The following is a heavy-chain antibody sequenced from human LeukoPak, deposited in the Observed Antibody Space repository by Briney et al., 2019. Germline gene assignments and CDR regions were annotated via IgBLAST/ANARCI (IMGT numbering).Heavy chain of an antibody. CDR1: GFTFSSYA. D-gene: IGHD3-3*01. CDR3: ARVLRFLEWFYYYGMDV. V-gene: IGHV3-30-3*01. CDR2: ISYDGSNK. J-gene: IGHJ6*02. Sequence: GRSLRLSCAASGFTFSSYAMHWVRQAPGNGLEWVGVISYDGSNKHYADSVKGRFTISRDNSKNTLYLQMNSLRAEDTAVYYCARVLRFLEWFYYYGMDVWGQGTTVTVSS.